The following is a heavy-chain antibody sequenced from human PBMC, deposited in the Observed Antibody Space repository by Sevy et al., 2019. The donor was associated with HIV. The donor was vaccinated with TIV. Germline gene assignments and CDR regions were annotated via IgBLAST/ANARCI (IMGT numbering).Heavy chain of an antibody. V-gene: IGHV3-7*01. J-gene: IGHJ6*03. CDR3: ARMWGYCSSTSCYPLSYYYYMDV. CDR2: IKQDGSEK. D-gene: IGHD2-2*01. CDR1: GFTFSSYW. Sequence: GGSLRLSCAASGFTFSSYWMSWVRQAPGKGLEWVANIKQDGSEKYYVDSVKGRFTISRDNAKNSLYLQMNSLRAEDTAVYYCARMWGYCSSTSCYPLSYYYYMDVWGKGTTVTVSS.